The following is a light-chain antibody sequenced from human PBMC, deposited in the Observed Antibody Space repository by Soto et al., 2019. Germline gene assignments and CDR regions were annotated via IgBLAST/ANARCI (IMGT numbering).Light chain of an antibody. V-gene: IGLV6-57*04. Sequence: NFMLTQPHSVSESPGKPVTISCTRSSGDIAASYVPWYQQRPGSAPTTVIYVDSQRPPGVPARFSGSIDRSSNSASLIISGLKSEYEADNDCKSYDGRDVVFGGGPKVTVL. CDR1: SGDIAASY. CDR3: KSYDGRDVV. J-gene: IGLJ2*01. CDR2: VDS.